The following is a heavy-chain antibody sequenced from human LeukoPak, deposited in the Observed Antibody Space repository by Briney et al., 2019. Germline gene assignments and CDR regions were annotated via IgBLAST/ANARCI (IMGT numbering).Heavy chain of an antibody. D-gene: IGHD1-26*01. CDR3: ITLSGSYLED. CDR1: GFTFSSYE. V-gene: IGHV3-15*01. Sequence: GGSLRLSCAASGFTFSSYEMNWVRQAPGKGLEWVGRIKSKADGGTTDYAAPVKGRFTISRDDSKNTLYLQMNSLKTEDTAVYYCITLSGSYLEDWGQGTLVTVSS. CDR2: IKSKADGGTT. J-gene: IGHJ4*02.